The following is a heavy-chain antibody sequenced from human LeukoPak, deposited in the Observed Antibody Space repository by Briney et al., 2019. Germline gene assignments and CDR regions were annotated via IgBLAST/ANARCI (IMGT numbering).Heavy chain of an antibody. CDR1: GGSFSGYY. J-gene: IGHJ4*02. CDR3: ARGSGWYYFDY. D-gene: IGHD6-19*01. CDR2: INHSGST. Sequence: SETLSLTCAVYGGSFSGYYWSWIRQSPGKGLEWIGEINHSGSTNYNPSLKSRVTISVDTSKNQFSLKLSSVTAADTAVYYCARGSGWYYFDYWGQGTLVTVSS. V-gene: IGHV4-34*01.